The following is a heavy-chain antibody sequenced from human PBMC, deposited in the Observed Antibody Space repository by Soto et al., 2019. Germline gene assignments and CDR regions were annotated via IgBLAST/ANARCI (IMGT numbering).Heavy chain of an antibody. Sequence: GASVKVSCKASGYTFTSYYMHWVRQAPGQGLEWMGIINPSGGSTSYAQKFQGRVTMTRDTSTSTVYMELSSLRSEDTAVYYCASPTPQDEYSSSSSSSDYYYMDVWGKGTTVTVSS. CDR2: INPSGGST. D-gene: IGHD6-6*01. J-gene: IGHJ6*03. CDR1: GYTFTSYY. V-gene: IGHV1-46*03. CDR3: ASPTPQDEYSSSSSSSDYYYMDV.